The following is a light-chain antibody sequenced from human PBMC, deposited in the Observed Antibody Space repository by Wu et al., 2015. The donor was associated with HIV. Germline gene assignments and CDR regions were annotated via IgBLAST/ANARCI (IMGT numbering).Light chain of an antibody. J-gene: IGKJ4*01. CDR1: HGISNY. CDR3: QHLNSYPVT. V-gene: IGKV1-9*01. CDR2: AAS. Sequence: DIQLTQSPSFLSASIGDRVTITCRASHGISNYLAWYQQRPGKAPQVLIYAASTLQTGVSSRFSGSESGTIFTLTINSLQPEDFATYYCQHLNSYPVTFGGGTKVDIK.